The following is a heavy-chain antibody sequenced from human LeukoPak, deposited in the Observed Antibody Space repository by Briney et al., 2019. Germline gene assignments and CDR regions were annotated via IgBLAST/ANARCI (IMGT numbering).Heavy chain of an antibody. J-gene: IGHJ4*02. CDR1: GFSFSTAW. CDR2: IKSKTDGGTT. D-gene: IGHD3-16*02. V-gene: IGHV3-15*01. CDR3: STDNLDYDYVWGTYREVNYFDY. Sequence: GGSLRLSCAGSGFSFSTAWMSWVRQAPGKGLECVGRIKSKTDGGTTDYAAPVKGRFTISRDDSKNTVYLQMNNLKNEDTGVYYCSTDNLDYDYVWGTYREVNYFDYWGQGTLVTVSS.